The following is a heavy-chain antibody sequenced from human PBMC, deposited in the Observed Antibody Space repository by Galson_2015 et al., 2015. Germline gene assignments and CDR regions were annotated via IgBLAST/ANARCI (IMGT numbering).Heavy chain of an antibody. D-gene: IGHD2/OR15-2a*01. V-gene: IGHV3-23*01. CDR2: ISTTGGST. CDR3: AKVLSPYSYYYYGMDV. CDR1: GFTFSNYA. Sequence: SLRLSCAASGFTFSNYAMNWVRQAPGKGLEWVSAISTTGGSTYYADSVKGRFTISRDNSKNTLYLQMNSLRAEDTAVYYCAKVLSPYSYYYYGMDVWGQGTTVTVSS. J-gene: IGHJ6*02.